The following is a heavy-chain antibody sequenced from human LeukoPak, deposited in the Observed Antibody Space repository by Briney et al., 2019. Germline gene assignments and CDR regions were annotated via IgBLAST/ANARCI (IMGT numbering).Heavy chain of an antibody. CDR3: ARLAYDILTGYSYYYYYLDV. D-gene: IGHD3-9*01. J-gene: IGHJ6*03. Sequence: SETLSLTCAVSGDSISSYYWTWLRQPPGKGLEWIGDTYISGSPDYNPSLKSRVTISVDTSKNQFSLKLSSVTAADTAVYYCARLAYDILTGYSYYYYYLDVWGKGTTVTVSS. V-gene: IGHV4-4*09. CDR2: TYISGSP. CDR1: GDSISSYY.